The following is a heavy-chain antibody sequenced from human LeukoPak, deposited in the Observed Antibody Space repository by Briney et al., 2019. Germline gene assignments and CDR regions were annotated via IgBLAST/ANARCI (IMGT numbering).Heavy chain of an antibody. Sequence: GGSLRLSCAASGFTFSSYWMHWVRQAPGKGLVWVSRINSDGSSTSYADSVQGRFTISRDNAKNTLYLQMNSLRAEDTAVYYCARDPAVAGTGGIDYWGQGTLVTVSS. CDR3: ARDPAVAGTGGIDY. CDR2: INSDGSST. V-gene: IGHV3-74*01. D-gene: IGHD6-19*01. CDR1: GFTFSSYW. J-gene: IGHJ4*02.